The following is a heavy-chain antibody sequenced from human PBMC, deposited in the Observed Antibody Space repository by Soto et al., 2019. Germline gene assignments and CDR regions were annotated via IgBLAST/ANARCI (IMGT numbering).Heavy chain of an antibody. D-gene: IGHD4-17*01. CDR1: GGTFSSYA. J-gene: IGHJ6*02. Sequence: SVKVSCKASGGTFSSYAISWVRQAPGQGLEWMGGIIPIFGTANYAQKFQGRVTITADESTSTAYMELSSLRSEDTAVYYCAAPRARTTVTATPYYYYGMDVWGQGTTVTVS. CDR2: IIPIFGTA. CDR3: AAPRARTTVTATPYYYYGMDV. V-gene: IGHV1-69*13.